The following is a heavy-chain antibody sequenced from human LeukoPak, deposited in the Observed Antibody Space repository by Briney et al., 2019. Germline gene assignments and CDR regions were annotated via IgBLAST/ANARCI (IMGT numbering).Heavy chain of an antibody. J-gene: IGHJ4*02. CDR1: GGTFSSYA. CDR3: ARDLPPTVTTYHFDY. V-gene: IGHV1-69*04. D-gene: IGHD4-17*01. CDR2: IIPILGVA. Sequence: SVKVSCKASGGTFSSYAISWVRQAPGQGLEWMGRIIPILGVANYAQKFQGRVTITADKSTSTAYMELSSLRSEDTAVYYCARDLPPTVTTYHFDYWGQGTLVTVSS.